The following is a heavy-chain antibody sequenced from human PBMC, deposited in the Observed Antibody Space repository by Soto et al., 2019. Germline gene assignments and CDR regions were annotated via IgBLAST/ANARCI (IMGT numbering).Heavy chain of an antibody. J-gene: IGHJ4*02. V-gene: IGHV4-39*01. CDR2: IYYSGST. Sequence: QLQLQESGPGLVKPSETLSLTCTVSGGSISSSSYYWGWIRQLPGKGLEWIGSIYYSGSTYYNPSLKSRVTISVDTSKNQFSLKLSSVTAADTAVNYCARHTYCSSTSCRHFDYWGQGTLVTVSS. D-gene: IGHD2-2*01. CDR3: ARHTYCSSTSCRHFDY. CDR1: GGSISSSSYY.